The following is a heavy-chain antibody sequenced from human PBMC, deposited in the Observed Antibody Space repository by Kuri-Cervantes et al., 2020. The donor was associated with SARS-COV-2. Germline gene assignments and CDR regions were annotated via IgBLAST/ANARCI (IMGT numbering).Heavy chain of an antibody. D-gene: IGHD6-13*01. J-gene: IGHJ6*02. CDR1: GGSFSGYY. CDR2: INHSGST. Sequence: SETLSLTCAVYGGSFSGYYWSWIRQPPGKGLERIGEINHSGSTNYNPSLKSRVTVSVDTSKNQFSLKLSSVTAADTAVYYCARDRTAAGLYYYYYGMDVWGQGTTVTVSS. V-gene: IGHV4-34*01. CDR3: ARDRTAAGLYYYYYGMDV.